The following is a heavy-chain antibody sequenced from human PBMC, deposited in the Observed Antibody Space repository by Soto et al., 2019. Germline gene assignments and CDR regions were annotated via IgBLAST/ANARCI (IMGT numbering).Heavy chain of an antibody. J-gene: IGHJ4*02. D-gene: IGHD6-13*01. V-gene: IGHV3-23*01. CDR1: GFSFSTYV. CDR2: VSGSGGST. CDR3: AKASGSSWPYYFDS. Sequence: GGSQRLSCAASGFSFSTYVRAWVRQAPGKGLEWVSAVSGSGGSTYYPDSVKGRFTISRDNSENTLYVQMNSLRAEDTAVYYCAKASGSSWPYYFDSWGQGTLVTVSS.